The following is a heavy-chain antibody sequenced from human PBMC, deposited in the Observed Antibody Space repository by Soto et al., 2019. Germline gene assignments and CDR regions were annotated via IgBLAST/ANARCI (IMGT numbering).Heavy chain of an antibody. CDR1: GGTFSSYT. CDR2: IIPILGIA. D-gene: IGHD3-3*01. J-gene: IGHJ4*02. Sequence: GASVKVSCKASGGTFSSYTISWVRQAPGQGLEWMGRIIPILGIANYAQKFQGRVTITADKSTSTAYMELSSLRSEDTAVYYCARRRWLRFLEWPFDYWGQGTLVTVSS. V-gene: IGHV1-69*02. CDR3: ARRRWLRFLEWPFDY.